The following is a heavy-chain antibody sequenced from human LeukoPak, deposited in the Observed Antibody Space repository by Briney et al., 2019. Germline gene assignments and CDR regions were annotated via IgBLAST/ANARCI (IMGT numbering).Heavy chain of an antibody. V-gene: IGHV3-11*01. CDR2: ISSSGSTI. CDR1: GFTFSDYY. CDR3: VTTSLTYYDILTGYYVPDY. J-gene: IGHJ4*02. D-gene: IGHD3-9*01. Sequence: PAGPLRLSCAASGFTFSDYYMSWIRQAPGKGLEWVSYISSSGSTIYYADSVKGRFTISRDNAKNSLYLQMNSPRAEDTVVYYCVTTSLTYYDILTGYYVPDYWGQGTLVTVSS.